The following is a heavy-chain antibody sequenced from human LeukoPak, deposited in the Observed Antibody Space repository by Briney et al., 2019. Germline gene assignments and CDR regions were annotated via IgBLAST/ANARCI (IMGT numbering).Heavy chain of an antibody. CDR1: GASIGSYY. V-gene: IGHV4-59*01. CDR2: IYDSGST. D-gene: IGHD3-10*01. Sequence: SETLSLTCTVSGASIGSYYWGWIRQPPGKGLEWIAYIYDSGSTKYNPSLKSRVTISLDMSKNQFSLKLSSVTAADTAVYYCARVDVGSGSYYTLEHWGQGTLVTVSS. CDR3: ARVDVGSGSYYTLEH. J-gene: IGHJ4*02.